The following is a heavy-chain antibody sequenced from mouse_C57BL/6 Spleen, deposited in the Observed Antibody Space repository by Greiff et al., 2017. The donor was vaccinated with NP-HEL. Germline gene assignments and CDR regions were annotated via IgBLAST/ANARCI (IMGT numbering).Heavy chain of an antibody. Sequence: QVQLQQSGAELVRPGASVTLSCKASGYTFTDYEMHWVKQTPVHGLEWIGAIDPETGGTAYNQKFKGKAILTADKSSSTAYMELRSLTSEDSADYKCTRAEYGRSSMEYWGQGTSVTV. D-gene: IGHD1-1*01. CDR2: IDPETGGT. V-gene: IGHV1-15*01. J-gene: IGHJ4*01. CDR3: TRAEYGRSSMEY. CDR1: GYTFTDYE.